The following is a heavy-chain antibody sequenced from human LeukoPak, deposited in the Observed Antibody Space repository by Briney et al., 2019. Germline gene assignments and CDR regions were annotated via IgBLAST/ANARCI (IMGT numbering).Heavy chain of an antibody. D-gene: IGHD3-22*01. J-gene: IGHJ4*02. CDR3: ARTYRAGGYYYDSSGYYDY. Sequence: SETLSLTCTVSGGSISSSSYYWGWIRQPPGKGLEWIGCIYYSGSTYYNPSLKSRVTISVDTSKNQFSLKLSSVTAADTAVYYCARTYRAGGYYYDSSGYYDYWGQGTLVTVSS. CDR1: GGSISSSSYY. V-gene: IGHV4-39*01. CDR2: IYYSGST.